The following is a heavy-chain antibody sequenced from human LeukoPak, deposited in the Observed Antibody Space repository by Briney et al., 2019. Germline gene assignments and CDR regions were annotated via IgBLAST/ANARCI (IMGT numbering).Heavy chain of an antibody. CDR3: AKDRRAVAEYYYYYYGMDV. J-gene: IGHJ6*02. CDR2: ISGSGGST. V-gene: IGHV3-23*01. CDR1: GFTFSSYA. D-gene: IGHD6-19*01. Sequence: GESLKISCAASGFTFSSYAMSWVRQAPGKGLEWVSAISGSGGSTYYADSVKGRFTISRDNSKNTLYLQMNSLRAEDTAVYYCAKDRRAVAEYYYYYYGMDVWGQGTTVTVSS.